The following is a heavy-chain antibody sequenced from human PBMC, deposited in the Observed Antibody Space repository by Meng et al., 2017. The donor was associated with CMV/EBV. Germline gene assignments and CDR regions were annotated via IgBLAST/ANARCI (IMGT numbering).Heavy chain of an antibody. Sequence: SETLSLTCTVSGGSVSSGSYYWSWIRQPPGKGLEWIGYIYYSGSTNYNPSLKSRVTISVDTSKNQFSLKLSSVTAADTAVYYCTRTYYYGSGSWDWGQGTLVTVSS. CDR2: IYYSGST. D-gene: IGHD3-10*01. CDR3: TRTYYYGSGSWD. J-gene: IGHJ4*02. V-gene: IGHV4-61*01. CDR1: GGSVSSGSYY.